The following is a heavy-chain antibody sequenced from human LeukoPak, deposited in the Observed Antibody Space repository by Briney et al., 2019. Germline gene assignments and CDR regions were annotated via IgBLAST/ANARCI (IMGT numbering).Heavy chain of an antibody. D-gene: IGHD6-13*01. Sequence: SETLSLTCAVYGGSFSGGYWCWFRKPPREGLEWIGERNHSGSSNYNQSLKSRGTISVDTPKNQFSLKLSSVTAADPAVYYCARADYSSSWSHDYYDMDVWGKGTTVTVSS. CDR3: ARADYSSSWSHDYYDMDV. CDR2: RNHSGSS. V-gene: IGHV4-34*01. CDR1: GGSFSGGY. J-gene: IGHJ6*03.